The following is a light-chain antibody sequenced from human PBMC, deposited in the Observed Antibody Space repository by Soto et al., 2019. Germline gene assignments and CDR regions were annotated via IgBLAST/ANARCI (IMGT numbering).Light chain of an antibody. Sequence: IQMTQSPSTLSASVGYRVTITCRASQSITTWLAWYQQKPGKAPKLLIYDASSLESGVPSRFSGSGSGTEFTLTISSLQPDDFATYYCQQYNSYSGTFGQGTKVDI. V-gene: IGKV1-5*01. J-gene: IGKJ1*01. CDR2: DAS. CDR3: QQYNSYSGT. CDR1: QSITTW.